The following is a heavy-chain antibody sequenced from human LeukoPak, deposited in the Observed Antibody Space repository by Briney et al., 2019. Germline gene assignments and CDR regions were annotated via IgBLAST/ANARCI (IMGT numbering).Heavy chain of an antibody. CDR2: IYTSWST. J-gene: IGHJ5*02. CDR1: GRPISSYY. Sequence: PSEPLSLTCTVSGRPISSYYWSWLRQPAGKGLEWIGRIYTSWSTNYNPSLKSPVTLPLHKSKNQFSLKLSSVTAADTAVYYCARGRGLYNWFDPWGQGTLVTVSS. D-gene: IGHD3-16*01. V-gene: IGHV4-4*07. CDR3: ARGRGLYNWFDP.